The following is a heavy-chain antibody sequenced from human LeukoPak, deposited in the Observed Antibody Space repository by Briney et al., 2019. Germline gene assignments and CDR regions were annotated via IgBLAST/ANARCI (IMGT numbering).Heavy chain of an antibody. D-gene: IGHD6-13*01. V-gene: IGHV4-39*01. J-gene: IGHJ4*01. CDR3: ASDKGYSNNYFDY. Sequence: SETLSLTCTVSGGSISTTGYYWVWIRQPPGKGLEWIASIYYSGSTYYNSSLKSQVTISVDTSRNQFSLKLSSVTAADTALYYCASDKGYSNNYFDYWGQGTLVTVSS. CDR2: IYYSGST. CDR1: GGSISTTGYY.